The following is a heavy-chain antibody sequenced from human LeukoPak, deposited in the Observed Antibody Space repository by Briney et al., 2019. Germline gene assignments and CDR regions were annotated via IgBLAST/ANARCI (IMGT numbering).Heavy chain of an antibody. CDR2: ISYDGSNK. CDR1: GFTFSSYA. D-gene: IGHD6-13*01. Sequence: GRSLRLSCAASGFTFSSYAMHWVRQAPGKGLEWVAVISYDGSNKYYADSVKGRFTISRDNSKNTLYLQMNSLRAEDTAVYYCARDYIFYSSSWSPLFYYYYYMDVWGKGTTITVS. V-gene: IGHV3-30*04. J-gene: IGHJ6*03. CDR3: ARDYIFYSSSWSPLFYYYYYMDV.